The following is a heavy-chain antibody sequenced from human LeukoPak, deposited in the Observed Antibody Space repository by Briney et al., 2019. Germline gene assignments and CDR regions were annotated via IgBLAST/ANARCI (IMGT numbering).Heavy chain of an antibody. Sequence: GGSLRLSCAASGFTFSSYAMHWVRQAPGKGLEWVAVISYDGSNKYYADSVKGRFTISRDNSKNTLYLQMNSLRAEDTAVYYCARAPLWFGEPRAFDIWGQGTMVTVSS. J-gene: IGHJ3*02. D-gene: IGHD3-10*01. CDR1: GFTFSSYA. CDR2: ISYDGSNK. CDR3: ARAPLWFGEPRAFDI. V-gene: IGHV3-30-3*01.